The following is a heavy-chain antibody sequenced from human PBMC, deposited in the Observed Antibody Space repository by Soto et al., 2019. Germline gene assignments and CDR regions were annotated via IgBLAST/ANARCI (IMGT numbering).Heavy chain of an antibody. D-gene: IGHD4-17*01. CDR1: GGSISSYY. CDR3: ARGDYGDSPSLDY. J-gene: IGHJ4*02. Sequence: SETLSLTCTVAGGSISSYYWSWIRQPPGKGLEWIGYIYYSGSTNYNPSLKSRVTISVDTSKNQFSLKLSSVTAADTAVYYCARGDYGDSPSLDYWGQGTLVTVSS. V-gene: IGHV4-59*08. CDR2: IYYSGST.